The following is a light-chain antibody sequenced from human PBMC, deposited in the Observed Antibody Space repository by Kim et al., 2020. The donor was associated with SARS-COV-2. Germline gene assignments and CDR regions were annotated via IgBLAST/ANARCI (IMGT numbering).Light chain of an antibody. CDR3: QQYDSSPYT. CDR2: AAS. CDR1: QSVSSSY. V-gene: IGKV3-20*01. J-gene: IGKJ2*01. Sequence: EIVLTQSPGTLSLSPGERATLSCRASQSVSSSYLAWYQQKPGQAPRLLIYAASSRATGIPDRFSGSGSGTDFTLTISRLEPEDFAVYYCQQYDSSPYTFGQGTKLEI.